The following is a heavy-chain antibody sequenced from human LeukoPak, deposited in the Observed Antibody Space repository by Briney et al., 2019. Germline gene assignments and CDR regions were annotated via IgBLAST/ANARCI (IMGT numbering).Heavy chain of an antibody. J-gene: IGHJ4*02. CDR1: GFTFNYYA. CDR3: ARDGVVGATIHFDY. CDR2: IWYDGSNK. D-gene: IGHD1-26*01. V-gene: IGHV3-33*08. Sequence: PGGSLRLSCVASGFTFNYYAIHWVRQAPGKGLEWVAVIWYDGSNKYYADSVKGRFTISRDNSKNTLYLQMNSLRAEDTAVYYCARDGVVGATIHFDYWGQGTLVTVSS.